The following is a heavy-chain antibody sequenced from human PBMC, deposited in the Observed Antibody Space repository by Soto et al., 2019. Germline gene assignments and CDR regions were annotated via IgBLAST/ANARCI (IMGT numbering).Heavy chain of an antibody. Sequence: QVQLGQSGAEVKKPGSSVKVSCKASGGTFSSYGISWVRQAPGQGLGWMGGIIPIFGTANYAQKFQGSVTITADKATSTAYMELSSLRCEDMAVYYCARGYCSSTSCYRYYYCGMDVWGQGTTVTVSS. CDR2: IIPIFGTA. V-gene: IGHV1-69*06. CDR1: GGTFSSYG. D-gene: IGHD2-2*02. CDR3: ARGYCSSTSCYRYYYCGMDV. J-gene: IGHJ6*02.